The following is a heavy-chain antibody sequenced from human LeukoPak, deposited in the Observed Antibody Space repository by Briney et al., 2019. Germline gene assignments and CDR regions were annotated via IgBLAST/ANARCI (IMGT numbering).Heavy chain of an antibody. CDR2: ISGSGGST. V-gene: IGHV3-23*01. CDR1: GFTFSSYA. D-gene: IGHD2-2*01. CDR3: AKAMDCSSTSCLQGNHFDY. J-gene: IGHJ4*02. Sequence: GGSLRLSCAASGFTFSSYAMSWVRQAPGKGLEWVSAISGSGGSTYYADSVKGRFTISRDNSKNTLYLQMNSLRAEDTAVYYCAKAMDCSSTSCLQGNHFDYWGQGTLVTVSS.